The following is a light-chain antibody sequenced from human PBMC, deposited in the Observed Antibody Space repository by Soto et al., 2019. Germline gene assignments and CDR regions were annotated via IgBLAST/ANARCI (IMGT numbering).Light chain of an antibody. Sequence: DIVMTQSPDSLAVPLGERATINCKSSQSVLYSSNNKNYLAWYQQKPGQPPKLLISWASTRESGVPDRFSGGGSWTDFTLTISSLQAEDVAVYYCQQYYGTTAYPFGQGTKLEI. CDR1: QSVLYSSNNKNY. CDR3: QQYYGTTAYP. CDR2: WAS. V-gene: IGKV4-1*01. J-gene: IGKJ2*01.